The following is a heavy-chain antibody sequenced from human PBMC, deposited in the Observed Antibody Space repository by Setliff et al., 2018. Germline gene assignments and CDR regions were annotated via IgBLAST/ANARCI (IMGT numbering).Heavy chain of an antibody. J-gene: IGHJ5*02. V-gene: IGHV4-38-2*02. Sequence: SETLSLTCAVSGYSISSGYYWGWIRQPPGKGLEWIGSIYHSGSTYYNPSLKSRVTTSVDTSKNQFSLKLSSVTAADTAVYYCAREWVVHPKYSWFDPWGQGTLVTVSS. D-gene: IGHD2-15*01. CDR3: AREWVVHPKYSWFDP. CDR1: GYSISSGYY. CDR2: IYHSGST.